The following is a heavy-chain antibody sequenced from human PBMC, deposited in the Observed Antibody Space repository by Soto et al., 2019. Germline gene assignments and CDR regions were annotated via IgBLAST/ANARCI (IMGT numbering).Heavy chain of an antibody. J-gene: IGHJ6*02. CDR3: SAGLRYFDWNAMDV. Sequence: QVQLVESGGGVVQPGRSLRLSCAASGFDFSSYAVHWVRQAPGKGLEWVAPISDDGSNKYYADSVKGRFTISRDNSKCTVFRQTTTLRPEATAVYQCSAGLRYFDWNAMDVWGLGTTVTVSS. D-gene: IGHD3-9*01. CDR2: ISDDGSNK. CDR1: GFDFSSYA. V-gene: IGHV3-30-3*01.